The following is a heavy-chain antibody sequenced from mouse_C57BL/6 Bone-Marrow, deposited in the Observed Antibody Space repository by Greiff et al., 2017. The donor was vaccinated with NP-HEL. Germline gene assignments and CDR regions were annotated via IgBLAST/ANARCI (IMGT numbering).Heavy chain of an antibody. Sequence: VQLQQSGAELVRPGSSVKMSCKTSGYTFTSYGINWVKQRPGQGLEWIGYIYIGNGYTDYNEKFKGKATLTSDTSSSTAYMQLISLITEDSAIYYCNYYGSSHGYGGRGTSTTVSA. CDR1: GYTFTSYG. CDR2: IYIGNGYT. V-gene: IGHV1-58*01. CDR3: NYYGSSHGY. D-gene: IGHD1-1*01. J-gene: IGHJ2*03.